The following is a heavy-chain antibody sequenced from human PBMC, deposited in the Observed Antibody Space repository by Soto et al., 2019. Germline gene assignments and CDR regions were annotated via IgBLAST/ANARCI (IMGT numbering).Heavy chain of an antibody. CDR3: ARDRSYDCLTGYHRAFDI. CDR2: IFYSAST. Sequence: QVQLQESGPGLVEPSQTLSLTCTVSGGSISSGDYYWSWIRQPPWKGLEWIGYIFYSASTYYNPSLKSRVTTSLDTSKNQFSLNLSSVTAADTAVYSCARDRSYDCLTGYHRAFDIWGQRTMVTVSS. D-gene: IGHD3-9*01. J-gene: IGHJ3*02. V-gene: IGHV4-30-4*01. CDR1: GGSISSGDYY.